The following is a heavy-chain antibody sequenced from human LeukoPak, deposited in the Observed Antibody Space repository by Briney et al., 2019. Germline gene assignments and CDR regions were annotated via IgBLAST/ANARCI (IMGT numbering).Heavy chain of an antibody. J-gene: IGHJ6*03. V-gene: IGHV4-34*01. CDR1: GGSFSGYY. CDR3: ARAPYYYYVDV. Sequence: PSETLSLTCAVYGGSFSGYYWSWIRQPPGKGLEWIGEINHSGSTNYNPSLKSRVTISVDTSKNQFSLKLSSVTAADTAVYYCARAPYYYYVDVWGKGTTVTVSS. CDR2: INHSGST.